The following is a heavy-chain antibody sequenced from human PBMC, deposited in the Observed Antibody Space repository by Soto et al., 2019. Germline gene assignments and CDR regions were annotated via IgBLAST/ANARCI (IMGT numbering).Heavy chain of an antibody. CDR1: GFTFSSYG. D-gene: IGHD2-15*01. J-gene: IGHJ6*02. CDR2: ISYDGSNK. Sequence: GGSLRLSCAASGFTFSSYGMHWVRQAPGKGLEWVAVISYDGSNKYYADSVKGRFTISRGNSKNTLYLQMNSLRAEDTAVYYCAKGLGYCSGGSCSHSDPKKGGYGMDVWGQGTTVTVSS. CDR3: AKGLGYCSGGSCSHSDPKKGGYGMDV. V-gene: IGHV3-30*18.